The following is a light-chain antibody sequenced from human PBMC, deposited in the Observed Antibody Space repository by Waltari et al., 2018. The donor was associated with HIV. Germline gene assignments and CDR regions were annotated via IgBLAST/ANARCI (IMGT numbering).Light chain of an antibody. Sequence: QSVLTQPPSASGTPGQRVTISCSGSSSNIGSHTVTWYQQLPGTAPKLLIYRNNQRPSGVPDRFSGSKSGTSASLAISGLQSEDEADYYCAAWDDSLNGVVFGGGTKLTVL. CDR1: SSNIGSHT. J-gene: IGLJ2*01. V-gene: IGLV1-44*01. CDR2: RNN. CDR3: AAWDDSLNGVV.